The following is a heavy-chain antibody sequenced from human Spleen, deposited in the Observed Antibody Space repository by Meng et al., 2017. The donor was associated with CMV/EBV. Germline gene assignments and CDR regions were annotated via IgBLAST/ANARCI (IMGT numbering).Heavy chain of an antibody. CDR3: ARGFDSQTGDRFDY. CDR1: GGSITSYY. Sequence: GSLRLSCTVSGGSITSYYWSWIRQPPGKGLEWIGYIYYSGSTHYNPSVKGRLTISVDTSKNQFSLRLTSATAADTAVYYCARGFDSQTGDRFDYWGQGTLVTVSS. CDR2: IYYSGST. D-gene: IGHD7-27*01. J-gene: IGHJ4*02. V-gene: IGHV4-59*01.